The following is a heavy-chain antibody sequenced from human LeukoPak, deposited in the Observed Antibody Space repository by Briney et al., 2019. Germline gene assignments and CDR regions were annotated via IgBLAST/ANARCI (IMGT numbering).Heavy chain of an antibody. Sequence: PSETLSLTCAVSGYSISSDYYWGWIRQPPGKGLEWIGSIYHSGTTHYNPSLKGRVTISVDTSKNQFSLKLSSVTAADTAVYYCVRDRDRRDFDYWGQGTLVTVSS. D-gene: IGHD2-15*01. CDR3: VRDRDRRDFDY. CDR1: GYSISSDYY. CDR2: IYHSGTT. J-gene: IGHJ4*02. V-gene: IGHV4-38-2*02.